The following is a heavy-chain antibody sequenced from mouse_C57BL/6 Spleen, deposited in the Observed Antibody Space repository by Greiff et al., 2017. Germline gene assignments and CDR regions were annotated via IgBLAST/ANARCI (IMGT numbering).Heavy chain of an antibody. CDR1: GYAFSSSW. D-gene: IGHD2-4*01. V-gene: IGHV1-82*01. J-gene: IGHJ3*01. Sequence: QVQLQQSGPELVKPGASVKISCKASGYAFSSSWMNWVKQRPGKGLEWIGRIYPGDGDTNYNGKFNGKATLTADKSSSTSYMRLSSLTSEDSAVYFCASNIYYDYDDGANYWGQGTLVTVSA. CDR3: ASNIYYDYDDGANY. CDR2: IYPGDGDT.